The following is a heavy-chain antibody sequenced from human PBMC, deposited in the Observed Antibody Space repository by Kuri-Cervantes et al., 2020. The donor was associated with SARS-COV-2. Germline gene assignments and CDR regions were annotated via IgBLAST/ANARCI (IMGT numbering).Heavy chain of an antibody. CDR3: ARGAARPYYYYGMDV. V-gene: IGHV4-34*01. Sequence: SETLSLTCAVYGGSFSDYYWTWIRQPPGKGLEWIGEINHSGSTNYNPFLKSRVTISVDTSKNQFSLKLSSVTAADTAVYYCARGAARPYYYYGMDVWGQGTTVTVSS. J-gene: IGHJ6*02. D-gene: IGHD6-6*01. CDR1: GGSFSDYY. CDR2: INHSGST.